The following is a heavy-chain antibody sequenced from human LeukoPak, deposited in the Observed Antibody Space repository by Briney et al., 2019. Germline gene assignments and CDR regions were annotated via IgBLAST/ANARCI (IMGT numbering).Heavy chain of an antibody. CDR1: GDSFFSNSVA. V-gene: IGHV6-1*01. D-gene: IGHD1-26*01. J-gene: IGHJ4*01. CDR3: AREDRLGHFDY. CDR2: TYYRSKWFN. Sequence: SQTLSLTCAISGDSFFSNSVAWNWIRQSPSRGLEWLGRTYYRSKWFNDYTVSMKGRVTVNPDTSKNQFSLQLNSVTPEDTAVYYCAREDRLGHFDYWGQGTLDTVSS.